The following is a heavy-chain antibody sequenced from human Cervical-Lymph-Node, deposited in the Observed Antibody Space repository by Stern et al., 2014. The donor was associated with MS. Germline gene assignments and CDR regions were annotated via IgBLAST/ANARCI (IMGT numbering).Heavy chain of an antibody. V-gene: IGHV3-30*01. D-gene: IGHD3-22*01. CDR1: GFTFSYHA. CDR3: ARGGAVATSGYYFDY. Sequence: QMQLVQSGGGVVQPGRSLRLSCAASGFTFSYHAMHWVRQAPGKGLEWVAVISYDGSDKNDAASVKGRFTISRDNSRNTLYLQMNSLRVDDTAVYYCARGGAVATSGYYFDYWGQGILVTVSS. J-gene: IGHJ4*02. CDR2: ISYDGSDK.